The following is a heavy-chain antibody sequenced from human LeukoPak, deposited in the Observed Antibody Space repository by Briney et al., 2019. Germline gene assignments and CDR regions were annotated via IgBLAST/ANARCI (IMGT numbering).Heavy chain of an antibody. J-gene: IGHJ4*02. CDR3: AKGYSSGWYGYFDY. D-gene: IGHD6-19*01. CDR2: IRYDGSNK. V-gene: IGHV3-30*02. CDR1: GFTFSSYG. Sequence: GGSLRLSCAASGFTFSSYGMHWVRQAPGKGLEWVAFIRYDGSNKYYADSVKGRFTISRDNSKNTLYLQMNSLRAEDTAVYYCAKGYSSGWYGYFDYWGQGTLVTVSS.